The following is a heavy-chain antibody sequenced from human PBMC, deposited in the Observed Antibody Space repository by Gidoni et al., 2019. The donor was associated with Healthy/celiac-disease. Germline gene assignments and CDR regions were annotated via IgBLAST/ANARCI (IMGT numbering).Heavy chain of an antibody. CDR2: ISGSGGST. CDR3: AKDLRTIVVVADAFDI. Sequence: EVQLLESGGGLVQPGGSLRLSCAASGFTFSSYAMSWVRQAPGKGLEWVSAISGSGGSTYYADSVKGRFTISRDNSKNTLYLQMNSLRAEDTAVYYCAKDLRTIVVVADAFDIWGQGTMVTVSS. J-gene: IGHJ3*02. D-gene: IGHD3-22*01. CDR1: GFTFSSYA. V-gene: IGHV3-23*01.